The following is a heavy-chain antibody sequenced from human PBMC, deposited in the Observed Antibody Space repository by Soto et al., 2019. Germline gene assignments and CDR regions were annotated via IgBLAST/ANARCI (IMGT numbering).Heavy chain of an antibody. D-gene: IGHD3-22*01. CDR2: ISAYNGNT. CDR1: GYTFTSYG. J-gene: IGHJ5*02. Sequence: ASVKVSCKASGYTFTSYGISWVRQAPGQGLEWMGWISAYNGNTNYAQKLQGRVTMTTDTSTSTAYMELRSLRSDDTAVYYCAKDQRTMIQGPMYNWFDPWGQGTLVTVSS. V-gene: IGHV1-18*01. CDR3: AKDQRTMIQGPMYNWFDP.